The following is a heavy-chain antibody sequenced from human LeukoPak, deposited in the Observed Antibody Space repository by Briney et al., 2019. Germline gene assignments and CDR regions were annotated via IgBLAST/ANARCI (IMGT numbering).Heavy chain of an antibody. CDR1: GGSLSNYY. CDR3: AREEDGVTDDAFDI. J-gene: IGHJ3*02. D-gene: IGHD2-21*02. Sequence: SDTLSLTCTVSGGSLSNYYWRWVRQPQGEGLEWIGYMHYSGSTSSNPSLRSRVTLSLDTSNSRFYLNLFSVTAADTAVYYCAREEDGVTDDAFDIWGLGTLVTVSS. CDR2: MHYSGST. V-gene: IGHV4-59*01.